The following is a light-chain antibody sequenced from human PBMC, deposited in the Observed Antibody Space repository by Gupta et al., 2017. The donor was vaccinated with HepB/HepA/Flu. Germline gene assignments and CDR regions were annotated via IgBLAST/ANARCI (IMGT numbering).Light chain of an antibody. CDR3: SSDTSSSTLV. V-gene: IGLV2-14*01. Sequence: QSALTRPASASRSPGRSITISCTGTSSDVGGYNYVSWYQQHPGKAPKLMIYDVSKRPAGVSNRFSGSKSGNTASLTISGRQEEDEADYYCSSDTSSSTLVFGGGTKLTVL. CDR1: SSDVGGYNY. J-gene: IGLJ2*01. CDR2: DVS.